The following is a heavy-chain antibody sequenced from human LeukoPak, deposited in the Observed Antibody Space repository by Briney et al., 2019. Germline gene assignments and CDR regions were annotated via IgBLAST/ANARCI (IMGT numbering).Heavy chain of an antibody. V-gene: IGHV4-34*01. CDR2: INHSGST. J-gene: IGHJ3*02. CDR1: GGSFSGYY. CDR3: ARGGAARWLQFRVNAFDI. Sequence: SETLSLTCAVYGGSFSGYYWSWIRQPPGKGLEWIGEINHSGSTNYNPSLKSRVTISVDTSKNQFSLKLSSVTAADTAVYYCARGGAARWLQFRVNAFDIWGQGTMVTVSS. D-gene: IGHD5-24*01.